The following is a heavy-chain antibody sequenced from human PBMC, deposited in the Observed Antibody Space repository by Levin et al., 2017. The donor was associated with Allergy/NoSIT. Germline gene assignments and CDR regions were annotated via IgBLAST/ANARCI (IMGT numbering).Heavy chain of an antibody. CDR2: IYYTGST. CDR1: GGSISSYY. Sequence: SSETLSLTCTVSGGSISSYYWSWFRQPPGKGLEWIGYIYYTGSTNYNPSLKSRVTISVDTSKNQFSLILSSVTAADTAVYYCTTSSGWSRPSNWGQGTLVTVSS. D-gene: IGHD6-19*01. V-gene: IGHV4-59*08. J-gene: IGHJ4*02. CDR3: TTSSGWSRPSN.